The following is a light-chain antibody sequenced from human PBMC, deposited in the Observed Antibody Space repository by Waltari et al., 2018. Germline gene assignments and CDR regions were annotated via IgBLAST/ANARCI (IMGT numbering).Light chain of an antibody. CDR3: HQYYNTPFT. CDR2: GAS. Sequence: DFVMTQFPDSLAVSLGVRATINCKSNQSVLYSSNNKNSLSWYQQKPGQPPKLLIYGASTRESGVPDRFSGSGSGTDFTLNISSLQAEDVAVYYCHQYYNTPFTFGPGTKVDIK. V-gene: IGKV4-1*01. J-gene: IGKJ3*01. CDR1: QSVLYSSNNKNS.